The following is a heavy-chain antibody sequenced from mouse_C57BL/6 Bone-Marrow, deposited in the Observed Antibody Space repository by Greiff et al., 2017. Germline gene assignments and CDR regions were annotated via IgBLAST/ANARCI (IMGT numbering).Heavy chain of an antibody. Sequence: QVQLQQPGAELVRPGSSVKLSCKASGYTFTSYWMHWVKQRPIQGLEWIGNIDPSDSETHYNQKFKDKATLTVDKSSSTAYMQLSSLTSEDSAVYYWAREYYGSSYGYYAMDYWGQGTSVTVSS. J-gene: IGHJ4*01. D-gene: IGHD1-1*01. CDR2: IDPSDSET. V-gene: IGHV1-52*01. CDR1: GYTFTSYW. CDR3: AREYYGSSYGYYAMDY.